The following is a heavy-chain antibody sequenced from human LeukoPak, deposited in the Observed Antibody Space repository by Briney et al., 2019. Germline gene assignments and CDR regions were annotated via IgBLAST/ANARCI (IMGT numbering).Heavy chain of an antibody. J-gene: IGHJ4*02. Sequence: PSETLSLTCTVSGGSISSYYWSWIRQPPGKGLEWIGYIYYSGSTNYNPSLESRVTISVDTSKNQFSLKLSSVTAADTAVYYCARDTLGGWFFDYWGQGTLVTVSS. D-gene: IGHD7-27*01. CDR1: GGSISSYY. CDR3: ARDTLGGWFFDY. V-gene: IGHV4-59*01. CDR2: IYYSGST.